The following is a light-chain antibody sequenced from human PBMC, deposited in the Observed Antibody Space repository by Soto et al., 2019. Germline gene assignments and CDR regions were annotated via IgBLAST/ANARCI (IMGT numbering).Light chain of an antibody. CDR1: QNILYKSKNKNY. CDR3: QQYYSTPLT. J-gene: IGKJ4*01. V-gene: IGKV4-1*01. Sequence: DILLTYSPYSLGMSLSERATINCKSSQNILYKSKNKNYLAWYQQKPGQPPKLLIYWASTRESGVPDRFSGSGSGTDFTLTISSLQAEDVAVYYCQQYYSTPLTFGGGTKVAIK. CDR2: WAS.